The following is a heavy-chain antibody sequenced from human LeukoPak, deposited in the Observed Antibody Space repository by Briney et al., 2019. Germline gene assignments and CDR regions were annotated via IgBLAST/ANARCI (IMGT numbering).Heavy chain of an antibody. V-gene: IGHV3-53*01. J-gene: IGHJ4*02. Sequence: GGSLRLSCAASGFTVSRYYMSWVRQAPGKGLEWVSIVYSDGTTYYADSVKGRFTISRDDSKNTLYLRMDNLRAEDTAVYYCAREGVYSGSPTDYWGQGTLVTVSS. CDR3: AREGVYSGSPTDY. D-gene: IGHD5-12*01. CDR2: VYSDGTT. CDR1: GFTVSRYY.